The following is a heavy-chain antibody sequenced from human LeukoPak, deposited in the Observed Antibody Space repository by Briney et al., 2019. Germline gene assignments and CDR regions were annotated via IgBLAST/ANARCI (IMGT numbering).Heavy chain of an antibody. D-gene: IGHD3-10*01. CDR1: GDSVSRSDSY. CDR2: IYTSGST. Sequence: SETLSLTCSVSGDSVSRSDSYWDWIRQPAGKGLEWIGRIYTSGSTNYNPSLKSRVTMSVDTSKNQFSLKLSSVTAADTAVYYCARGFGELSNHFDYWGQGTLVTVSS. J-gene: IGHJ4*02. V-gene: IGHV4-61*02. CDR3: ARGFGELSNHFDY.